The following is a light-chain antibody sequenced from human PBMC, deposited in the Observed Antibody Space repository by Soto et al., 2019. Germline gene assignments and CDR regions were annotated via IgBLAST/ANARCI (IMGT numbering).Light chain of an antibody. Sequence: DIQMTQSPSTLSAFVGDRVTITCRASQSLSNWLAWYQQKPGKAPKLLIYSASTLQSGVPSRFSGSGSGTDFTLTISSLQPDDFATYYCQQYNSYSWTFGQGTKVDIK. CDR2: SAS. V-gene: IGKV1-5*01. CDR3: QQYNSYSWT. J-gene: IGKJ1*01. CDR1: QSLSNW.